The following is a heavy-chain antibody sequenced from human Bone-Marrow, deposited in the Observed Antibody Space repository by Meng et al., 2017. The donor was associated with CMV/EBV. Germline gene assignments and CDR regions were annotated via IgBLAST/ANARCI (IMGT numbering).Heavy chain of an antibody. CDR1: GFTFDDYS. CDR3: AKDTVGVLAARPDH. D-gene: IGHD6-6*01. CDR2: ISWNSGSI. V-gene: IGHV3-9*01. J-gene: IGHJ4*02. Sequence: GGSLRLSCAASGFTFDDYSMHWVRQAPGKGLEWVSGISWNSGSIGYADSVKGRFTISRDNAKNSLYLQMNSLRAEDTALYYCAKDTVGVLAARPDHWGQGTRVTGSS.